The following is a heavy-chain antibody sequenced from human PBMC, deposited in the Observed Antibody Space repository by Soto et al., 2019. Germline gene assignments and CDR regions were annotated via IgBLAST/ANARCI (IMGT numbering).Heavy chain of an antibody. CDR2: ISAYNGNT. CDR3: ARDYCTNGVCPFYYYYYGMDV. V-gene: IGHV1-18*01. J-gene: IGHJ6*02. Sequence: GASVKVSCKASGYTFTSYGISWVRQAPGQGLEWMGWISAYNGNTNYAQKLQGRVTMTTDTSTSTAYMELRSLRSDDTAVYYCARDYCTNGVCPFYYYYYGMDVWGQGTTVTVSS. D-gene: IGHD2-8*01. CDR1: GYTFTSYG.